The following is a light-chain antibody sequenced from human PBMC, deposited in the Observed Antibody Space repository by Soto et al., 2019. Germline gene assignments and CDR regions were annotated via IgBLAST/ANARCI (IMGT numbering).Light chain of an antibody. CDR1: SSDIGSYHY. J-gene: IGLJ2*01. V-gene: IGLV2-14*01. CDR3: SSYASSSTLV. CDR2: EVS. Sequence: QSALTQPASVSRSPGQSIAISCTGTSSDIGSYHYVSWYQHHPGKAPKLILYEVSNRPSGVSDRFSGSKSGNTASLTISGLQAEDEADYYCSSYASSSTLVFGGGTKLTVL.